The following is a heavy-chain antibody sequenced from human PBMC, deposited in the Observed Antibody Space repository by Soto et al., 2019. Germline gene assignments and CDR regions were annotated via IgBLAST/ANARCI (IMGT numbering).Heavy chain of an antibody. J-gene: IGHJ6*02. CDR1: GGSISNGDYY. V-gene: IGHV4-31*03. Sequence: QVQLQEAVPGLVKPSQTLSLTCTVSGGSISNGDYYWCWIRQHPEKGLEWIGSCYYGGSTYYNPSLKSRVAISVDTSKNPFSLKLRPVTAADTAVYYCARDYFDSPYAMGVWGQGTTVTVSS. D-gene: IGHD3-22*01. CDR2: CYYGGST. CDR3: ARDYFDSPYAMGV.